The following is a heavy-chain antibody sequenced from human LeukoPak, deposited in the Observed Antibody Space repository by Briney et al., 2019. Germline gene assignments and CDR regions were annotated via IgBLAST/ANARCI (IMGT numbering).Heavy chain of an antibody. CDR3: ARKTSCSGGRSYAVGYFAY. J-gene: IGHJ4*02. Sequence: PGGSLRLSCAVSGIILSRQGMHWVRQAPGKGLEWVAVISYDGTNKYDADSVKGRFTISRDNSKNTLYLQMNSLRNEDTAVYYFARKTSCSGGRSYAVGYFAYWGGGTMVTVSS. CDR2: ISYDGTNK. V-gene: IGHV3-30*01. D-gene: IGHD2-15*01. CDR1: GIILSRQG.